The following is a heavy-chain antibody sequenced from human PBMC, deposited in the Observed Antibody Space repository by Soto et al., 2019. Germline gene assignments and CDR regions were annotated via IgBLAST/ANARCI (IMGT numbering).Heavy chain of an antibody. J-gene: IGHJ5*02. CDR3: AADYDGLLS. CDR2: IVPIHDTT. Sequence: QVQLVQTGAEVKRPGSSVNVSCTASRGTFSNYAILWVRQAPGQGLEWMGGIVPIHDTTDYAQKFQGRVTITADEPSSTAYMELRSPRSEDTAVYYCAADYDGLLSWGQGTLVTVSS. CDR1: RGTFSNYA. D-gene: IGHD3-3*01. V-gene: IGHV1-69*01.